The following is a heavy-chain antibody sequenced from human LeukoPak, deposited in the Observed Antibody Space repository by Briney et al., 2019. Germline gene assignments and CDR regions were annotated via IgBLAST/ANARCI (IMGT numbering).Heavy chain of an antibody. CDR2: INPSGGST. J-gene: IGHJ4*02. CDR3: ARGTYYDFWSGYWGSSTIDY. Sequence: ASVKVSCKASGYTFTSYYMHWVRQAPGQGLEWMGVINPSGGSTPLQPMFQGRVYVTRDTSTRTVYMDLSSLRSEDTAVYYCARGTYYDFWSGYWGSSTIDYWGQGTLVTVSS. CDR1: GYTFTSYY. D-gene: IGHD3-3*01. V-gene: IGHV1-46*03.